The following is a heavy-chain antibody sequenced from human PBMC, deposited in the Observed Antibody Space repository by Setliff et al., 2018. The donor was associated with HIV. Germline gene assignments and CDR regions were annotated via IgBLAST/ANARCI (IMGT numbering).Heavy chain of an antibody. CDR2: ISYDGSNK. CDR3: ARVSPWFDP. V-gene: IGHV3-30*01. Sequence: PGGSLRLSCAASGFTFSSYAMHWVRQAPGKGLEWVAVISYDGSNKYYADSVKGRFTISRDNSKNTLYLQMNSLRAEDTAVYYCARVSPWFDPWGQGTLVTISS. J-gene: IGHJ5*02. CDR1: GFTFSSYA.